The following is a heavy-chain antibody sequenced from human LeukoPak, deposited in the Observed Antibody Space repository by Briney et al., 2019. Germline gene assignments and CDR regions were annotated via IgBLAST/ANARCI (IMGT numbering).Heavy chain of an antibody. J-gene: IGHJ4*02. CDR1: GFTFDDYG. D-gene: IGHD3-3*01. V-gene: IGHV3-20*04. CDR3: ARASGYVDY. Sequence: GGSLRLSCAASGFTFDDYGMAWVRQVPGKGLEWVSAISYNGGSAAYADSVKGRFTISRDNAKNSLYLQMNSLRAEDTALYYCARASGYVDYWGQGTLVTVSS. CDR2: ISYNGGSA.